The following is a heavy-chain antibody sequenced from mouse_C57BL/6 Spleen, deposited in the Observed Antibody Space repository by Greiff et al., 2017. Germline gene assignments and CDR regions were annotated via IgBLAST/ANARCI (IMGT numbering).Heavy chain of an antibody. J-gene: IGHJ1*03. CDR2: INPNYGTT. Sequence: EVQLQESGPELVKPGASVKISCKASGYSFTDYNMNWVKQSNGKSLEWIGVINPNYGTTSYNQKFKGKATLTVDQSSNTAYMQLNSLTSEDSAVYYCARALTTVVANWYFDVWGTGTTVTVSS. CDR1: GYSFTDYN. V-gene: IGHV1-39*01. CDR3: ARALTTVVANWYFDV. D-gene: IGHD1-1*01.